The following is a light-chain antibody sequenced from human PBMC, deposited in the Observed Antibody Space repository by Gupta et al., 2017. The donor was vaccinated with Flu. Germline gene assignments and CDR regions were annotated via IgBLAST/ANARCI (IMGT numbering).Light chain of an antibody. V-gene: IGLV1-51*02. CDR2: END. Sequence: KVTISCSGSSSNIGNNYATWYRQFPETAPKLLIYENDKRPSGIPDRFSGSKSGTSATLAITGLQTGDEADYYCGAWDSSLNGLVFGGGTKLTVL. CDR1: SSNIGNNY. CDR3: GAWDSSLNGLV. J-gene: IGLJ3*02.